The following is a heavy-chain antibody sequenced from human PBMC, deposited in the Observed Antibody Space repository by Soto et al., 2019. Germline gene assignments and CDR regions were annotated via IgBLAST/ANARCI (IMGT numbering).Heavy chain of an antibody. J-gene: IGHJ6*02. CDR1: GDSISSYY. CDR3: ARHLGGSGSYLPFYYYGMDV. CDR2: IYNSGST. Sequence: SETLSLTCTVSGDSISSYYWSWIRQPPGKGLEWIGYIYNSGSTNYNPSLRSRVTISVDTSKNQFSLKLSSVTAADTAVYYCARHLGGSGSYLPFYYYGMDVWGQGTTVTVSS. V-gene: IGHV4-59*08. D-gene: IGHD3-10*01.